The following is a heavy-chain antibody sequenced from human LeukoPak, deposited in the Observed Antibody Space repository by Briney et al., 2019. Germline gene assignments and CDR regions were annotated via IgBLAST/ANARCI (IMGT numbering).Heavy chain of an antibody. Sequence: GGSLRLSCTVSGFTVSSNSMSWVRQAPGKGLEWVSFIYSDNTHYSDSVKGRFTISRDNSKNTLYLQMNSLRAEDTAVYYCAKDQAIVLMVYAIDYWGQGTLVTVSS. V-gene: IGHV3-53*01. D-gene: IGHD2-8*01. CDR2: IYSDNT. CDR1: GFTVSSNS. J-gene: IGHJ4*02. CDR3: AKDQAIVLMVYAIDY.